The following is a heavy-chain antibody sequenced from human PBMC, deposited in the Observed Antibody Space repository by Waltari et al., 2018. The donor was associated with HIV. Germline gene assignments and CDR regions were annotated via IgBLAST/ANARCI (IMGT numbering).Heavy chain of an antibody. J-gene: IGHJ4*02. CDR2: IYYSGST. CDR1: GGSISSSSYY. CDR3: ARLGEYSSSWADY. D-gene: IGHD6-13*01. V-gene: IGHV4-39*01. Sequence: QLQLQESGPGLVKPSETLSLTCTVSGGSISSSSYYWGWIRQPPGKGLEWIGSIYYSGSTYYNPSLKSRVTISVDTSKNQFSLKLSSVTAADTAVYYCARLGEYSSSWADYWGQGTLVTVSS.